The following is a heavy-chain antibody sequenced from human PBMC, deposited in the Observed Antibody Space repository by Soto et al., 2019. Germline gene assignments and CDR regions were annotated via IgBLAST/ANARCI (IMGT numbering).Heavy chain of an antibody. CDR1: GYTFTGYY. V-gene: IGHV1-2*04. D-gene: IGHD5-12*01. J-gene: IGHJ6*02. CDR2: INPNSGGT. Sequence: ASVKVSCKASGYTFTGYYMHWVRQAPGQGLEWMGWINPNSGGTNYAQKFQGWVTMTRDTSISTAYMELSRLRSDDTAVYYCATTSGYDSYYYYGMDVWGQGTTVTVSS. CDR3: ATTSGYDSYYYYGMDV.